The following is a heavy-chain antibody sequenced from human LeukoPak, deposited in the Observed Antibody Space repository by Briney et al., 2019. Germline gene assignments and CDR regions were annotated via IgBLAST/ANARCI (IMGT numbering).Heavy chain of an antibody. D-gene: IGHD5-12*01. CDR2: IYYSGST. Sequence: SETLSLTCTVSGGSISSYYWSWIRQPPGKGLEWIGYIYYSGSTNYNPSLKSRVTISVDTSKNQFSLKLSSVTAADTAVYYCARGLGVATIRVTYYGMDVWGQGTTVTVSS. CDR1: GGSISSYY. J-gene: IGHJ6*02. CDR3: ARGLGVATIRVTYYGMDV. V-gene: IGHV4-59*08.